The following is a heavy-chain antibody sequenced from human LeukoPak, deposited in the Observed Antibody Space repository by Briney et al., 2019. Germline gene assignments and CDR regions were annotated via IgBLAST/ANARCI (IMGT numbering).Heavy chain of an antibody. J-gene: IGHJ6*02. D-gene: IGHD2-2*01. CDR3: ARGRIVVVPAAMGYYHYGMDV. CDR2: INPNSGGT. CDR1: GYTFTGYY. Sequence: ASVKVSCKASGYTFTGYYMHWVRQAPGQGLEWMGWINPNSGGTNYAQKFQGWVTMTRDTSISTAYMELSRLRSDDTAVYYCARGRIVVVPAAMGYYHYGMDVRGQGTTVTVSS. V-gene: IGHV1-2*04.